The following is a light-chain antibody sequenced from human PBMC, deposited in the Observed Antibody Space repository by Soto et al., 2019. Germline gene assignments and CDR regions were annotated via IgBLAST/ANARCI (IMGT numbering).Light chain of an antibody. CDR1: QSVSGNS. CDR2: DTS. Sequence: EIVLTQSPGTLSLSPGERGTLSCRASQSVSGNSLAWYQQKPGQAPRVLIYDTSRRAAGIPDRFSGSGSGTEFTLTISRLEPEDLAVYHCQQYGASPRTFGQGTKVEIK. V-gene: IGKV3-20*01. J-gene: IGKJ1*01. CDR3: QQYGASPRT.